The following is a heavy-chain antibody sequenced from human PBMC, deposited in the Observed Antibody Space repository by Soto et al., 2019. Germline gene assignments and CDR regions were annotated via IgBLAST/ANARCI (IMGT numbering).Heavy chain of an antibody. CDR2: ISGSGST. Sequence: GGSLRLSCAASGFSFSNFAMSWVRQAPGKGLEWVSEISGSGSTYYADTVKGRFTISRDNSKNRLYLQRDSLGVEDTAVYYCAKDYWGGYSYGHPFDYWGQGTLVTVSS. V-gene: IGHV3-23*01. CDR1: GFSFSNFA. CDR3: AKDYWGGYSYGHPFDY. J-gene: IGHJ4*02. D-gene: IGHD5-18*01.